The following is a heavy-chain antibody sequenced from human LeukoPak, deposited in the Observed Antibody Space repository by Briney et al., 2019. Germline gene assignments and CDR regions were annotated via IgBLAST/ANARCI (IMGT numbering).Heavy chain of an antibody. D-gene: IGHD3-22*01. CDR3: ARAARDYYDSSGYYDPTEYYYYYYMDV. CDR2: IYYSGST. CDR1: DGSISSYN. Sequence: PSETLSLTCTVSDGSISSYNWNWIRQPPGKGLEWIGYIYYSGSTDYNPSLKSRVTISVDTSKNQFSLKLSSVTAADTAVYYCARAARDYYDSSGYYDPTEYYYYYYMDVWGKGTTVTVSS. J-gene: IGHJ6*03. V-gene: IGHV4-59*01.